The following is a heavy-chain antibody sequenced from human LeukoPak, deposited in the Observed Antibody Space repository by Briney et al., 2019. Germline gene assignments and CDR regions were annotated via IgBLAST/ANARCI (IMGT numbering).Heavy chain of an antibody. J-gene: IGHJ4*02. CDR3: ATRNYYDSTGYFNY. CDR2: VYHRGST. V-gene: IGHV4-4*02. CDR1: GGSVSSDTW. D-gene: IGHD3-22*01. Sequence: KPSETLSLTCAVSGGSVSSDTWWTWVRQPPGKGLEWIGEVYHRGSTNYNPSLKSRVTISLDKSKNQFSLRLSSVTAADTAAYYCATRNYYDSTGYFNYWGQGTLVTVSS.